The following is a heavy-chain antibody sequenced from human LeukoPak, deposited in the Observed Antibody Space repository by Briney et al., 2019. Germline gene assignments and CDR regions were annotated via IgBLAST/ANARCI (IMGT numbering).Heavy chain of an antibody. CDR3: ATETNGRHYDY. J-gene: IGHJ4*02. Sequence: GGSLRLSCTASGLTFSTSGFNWVRQAPGKGLEWVASIGPTGSDRYHADSIKGRFTISRDNANNFLYLQMKSLGAEDTAVYYCATETNGRHYDYWGQGTLLTVSS. D-gene: IGHD1-14*01. CDR1: GLTFSTSG. V-gene: IGHV3-21*06. CDR2: IGPTGSDR.